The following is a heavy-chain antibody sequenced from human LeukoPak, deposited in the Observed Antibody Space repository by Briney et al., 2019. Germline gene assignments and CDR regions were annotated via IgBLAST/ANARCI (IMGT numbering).Heavy chain of an antibody. V-gene: IGHV1-2*04. CDR1: GYTFTGYY. CDR2: INPNSGGT. D-gene: IGHD2-15*01. CDR3: ARGGDIVVVVAATFDY. J-gene: IGHJ4*02. Sequence: ASVKVSCKASGYTFTGYYMHWVRQAPGQGLEWMGWINPNSGGTNYAQKFQGWVTMTRDTSISTAYMELRRLRSDDTAVYYCARGGDIVVVVAATFDYWGQGTLVTVSS.